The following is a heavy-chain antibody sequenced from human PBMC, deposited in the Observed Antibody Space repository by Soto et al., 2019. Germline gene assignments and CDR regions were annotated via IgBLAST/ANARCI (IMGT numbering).Heavy chain of an antibody. D-gene: IGHD3-3*01. V-gene: IGHV4-31*03. Sequence: SETLSLTCTVSGGSISSGGYYWSWLRQHPGKGLEWIGYIYYSGSTYYNPSLKSGVTISVDTSKNQYSLKLSSFTAADTAVYDCAGACTIVGVVIINNYYYYYMDDWGKGTTVTVSS. CDR1: GGSISSGGYY. J-gene: IGHJ6*03. CDR2: IYYSGST. CDR3: AGACTIVGVVIINNYYYYYMDD.